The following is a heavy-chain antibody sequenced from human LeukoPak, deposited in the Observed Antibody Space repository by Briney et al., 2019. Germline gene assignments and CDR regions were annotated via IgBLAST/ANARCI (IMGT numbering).Heavy chain of an antibody. J-gene: IGHJ4*02. CDR3: AKDGAAAGTPYYFDY. D-gene: IGHD6-13*01. CDR2: IWYDGSNK. V-gene: IGHV3-33*06. CDR1: GFTFSSYG. Sequence: GGSLRLSCAASGFTFSSYGMHWVRQAPGKGLEWVAVIWYDGSNKYYADSVKGRFTISRDNSKNTLYLQMNSLRAEDTAVYYCAKDGAAAGTPYYFDYWGQGTLVTVSS.